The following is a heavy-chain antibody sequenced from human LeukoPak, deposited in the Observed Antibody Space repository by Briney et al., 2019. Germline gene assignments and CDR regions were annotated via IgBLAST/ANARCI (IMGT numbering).Heavy chain of an antibody. CDR1: GFISSNYG. J-gene: IGHJ5*02. V-gene: IGHV3-30*02. CDR2: IRYDGSHK. D-gene: IGHD3-10*01. CDR3: AKDLLKEGSYGSGIDWFDP. Sequence: PGGSLRLXCAASGFISSNYGMHWVRLAPGKGLEWVSFIRYDGSHKHYADSVKGRFTISRENSKKTLYLQMNSLRPEDTAMYYCAKDLLKEGSYGSGIDWFDPWGQGAQVTVSS.